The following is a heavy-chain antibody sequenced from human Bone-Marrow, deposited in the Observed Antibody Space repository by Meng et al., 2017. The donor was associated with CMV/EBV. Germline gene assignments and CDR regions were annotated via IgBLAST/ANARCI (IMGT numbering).Heavy chain of an antibody. Sequence: ASVKVSCKGSGYTFSNYGFSWVRQAPGQGPEWMGWISAYSGNTNYAQKFQGRLTLTTDVSTSTAYMELRGLRFDDTAVYYCARISGGENYYDSSGYYYYFDYWGQGTLVTVSS. CDR3: ARISGGENYYDSSGYYYYFDY. V-gene: IGHV1-18*01. J-gene: IGHJ4*02. D-gene: IGHD3-22*01. CDR2: ISAYSGNT. CDR1: GYTFSNYG.